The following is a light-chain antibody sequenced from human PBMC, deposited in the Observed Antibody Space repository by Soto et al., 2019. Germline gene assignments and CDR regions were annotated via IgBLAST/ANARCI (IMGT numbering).Light chain of an antibody. CDR2: EVS. CDR1: SSDIGDYTH. CDR3: CSYTSISTSSV. J-gene: IGLJ2*01. V-gene: IGLV2-14*01. Sequence: QSALTQPASVSGSPGQSITISCPGTSSDIGDYTHVSWYQQHPGKAPKLIIYEVSDRPSGVSNRVSGSKSGNTASLTISGIQTEDEADYYCCSYTSISTSSVFGGGTKLTVL.